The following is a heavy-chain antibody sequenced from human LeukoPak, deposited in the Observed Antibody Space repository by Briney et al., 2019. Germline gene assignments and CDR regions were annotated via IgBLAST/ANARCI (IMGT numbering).Heavy chain of an antibody. CDR2: IYYSGST. Sequence: SETLSLTSTVSGGSISSYYWSWIRQPPGKGLEWIGYIYYSGSTNYNPSLKCRVTISVDTSKNQFSLKLSSVTAADTAVFYCARELGGYLNWFDPWGEGTLVTVSS. CDR1: GGSISSYY. V-gene: IGHV4-59*08. D-gene: IGHD3-10*01. J-gene: IGHJ5*02. CDR3: ARELGGYLNWFDP.